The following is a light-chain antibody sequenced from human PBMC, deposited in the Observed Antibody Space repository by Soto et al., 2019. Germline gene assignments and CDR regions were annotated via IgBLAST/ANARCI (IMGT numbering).Light chain of an antibody. CDR3: QQYASSPYT. Sequence: EIVLTQSPGTLYLSPGERASLSCGASQSVDSYLAWYQQKPGQAPRLVIYGASNRATGIPDRVSGSGSGTSFTLTISRLEPQDFAVYYCQQYASSPYTFGQGTTLAIK. J-gene: IGKJ2*01. CDR1: QSVDSY. V-gene: IGKV3-20*01. CDR2: GAS.